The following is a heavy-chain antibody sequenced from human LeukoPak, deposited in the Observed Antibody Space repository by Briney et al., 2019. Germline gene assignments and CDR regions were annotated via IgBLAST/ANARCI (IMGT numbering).Heavy chain of an antibody. J-gene: IGHJ5*02. CDR1: GFTFTSYS. CDR3: AREAYGVERDCFDP. Sequence: GGSLTLSCAASGFTFTSYSMSWVRHAQGKGMEWVSNINLDGSEKAYVDSVKGRFTISTDNTTNSVFLQMNSSRSAETAIDYCAREAYGVERDCFDPWGQGSLVTVSS. V-gene: IGHV3-7*05. D-gene: IGHD1-1*01. CDR2: INLDGSEK.